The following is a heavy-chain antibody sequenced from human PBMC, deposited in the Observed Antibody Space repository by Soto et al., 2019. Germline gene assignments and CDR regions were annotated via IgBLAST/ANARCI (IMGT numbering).Heavy chain of an antibody. CDR2: IYSGGTT. Sequence: EVQLVESGGGSSQPGGSLRLSCAASGFTVSRTHMSWVRQAPGKGLEWVSLIYSGGTTYYAASVKGRFTISRDNSKNTLYLQMNSLRAEDTAVYYCAIRRGYSGYDSAFDIWGQGTMVTVSS. D-gene: IGHD5-12*01. CDR1: GFTVSRTH. J-gene: IGHJ3*02. V-gene: IGHV3-53*01. CDR3: AIRRGYSGYDSAFDI.